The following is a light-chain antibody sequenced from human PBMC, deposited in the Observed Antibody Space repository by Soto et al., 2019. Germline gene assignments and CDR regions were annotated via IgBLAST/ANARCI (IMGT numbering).Light chain of an antibody. V-gene: IGKV1-39*01. CDR1: QGITSY. CDR3: QQSYSTPQVT. CDR2: ATS. J-gene: IGKJ4*01. Sequence: DIPMTQSPSSLSASVGDRVTITCRASQGITSYVNWYQQKPGKAPKHLIYATSSFQSGVPSRFSGSGDGTEFSLTINSLQHEDFATYYCQQSYSTPQVTFGGGTKVEIK.